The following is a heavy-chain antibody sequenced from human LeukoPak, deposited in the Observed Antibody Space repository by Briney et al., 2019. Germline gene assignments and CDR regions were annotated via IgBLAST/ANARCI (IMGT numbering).Heavy chain of an antibody. CDR1: GSSFTSYW. CDR3: ARPPSPGGPSDY. J-gene: IGHJ4*02. Sequence: SGESLQISCQGSGSSFTSYWIGWVRRMPGKGLEWMGIIYPGDSDTRYSPSFQVQVTISADKSISTAYLQWSSLKASDTAMYYCARPPSPGGPSDYWGQGTLVTVSS. D-gene: IGHD3-16*01. CDR2: IYPGDSDT. V-gene: IGHV5-51*01.